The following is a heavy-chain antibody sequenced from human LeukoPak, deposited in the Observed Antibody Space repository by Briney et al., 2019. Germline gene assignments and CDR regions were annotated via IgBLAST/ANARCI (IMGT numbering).Heavy chain of an antibody. J-gene: IGHJ6*02. CDR3: ARELGEAAAGYYYGMDV. D-gene: IGHD6-13*01. Sequence: PGGSLRLSCAASGFTFSSYGMHWVRQAPGKGLEWVAVIWYDGSNKYYADSVKGRFTISRDNSKNTLYLQMNSLRAEDTAVYYCARELGEAAAGYYYGMDVWGQGTTVTVSS. CDR2: IWYDGSNK. CDR1: GFTFSSYG. V-gene: IGHV3-33*01.